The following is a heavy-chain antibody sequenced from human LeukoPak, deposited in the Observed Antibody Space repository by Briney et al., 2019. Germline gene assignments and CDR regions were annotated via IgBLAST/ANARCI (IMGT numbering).Heavy chain of an antibody. CDR2: IYHSGST. V-gene: IGHV4-30-2*01. J-gene: IGHJ4*02. CDR1: GGSISSGGYY. CDR3: ARVGVGARAGSFDY. Sequence: SETLSLTCTVSGGSISSGGYYWSWIRQPPGKGLEWIGYIYHSGSTYYNPSLKSRVTISVDRSKNQFSLKLSSVTAADTAVYYCARVGVGARAGSFDYWGQGTLVTVSS. D-gene: IGHD1-26*01.